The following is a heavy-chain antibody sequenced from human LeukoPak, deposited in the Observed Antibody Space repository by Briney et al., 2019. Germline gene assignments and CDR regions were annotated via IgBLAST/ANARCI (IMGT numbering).Heavy chain of an antibody. D-gene: IGHD6-6*01. V-gene: IGHV4-59*01. Sequence: PSETLSLTCTVSNGDINNYYWSWVRQPPGKGLEWIGYIYYRGSTKYNPSLKSRVTISIDTSNDQVSLRLTSVTAADTAVYYCARSESVVQYFQHYFYIDAWGKGTTVTVSS. J-gene: IGHJ6*03. CDR2: IYYRGST. CDR3: ARSESVVQYFQHYFYIDA. CDR1: NGDINNYY.